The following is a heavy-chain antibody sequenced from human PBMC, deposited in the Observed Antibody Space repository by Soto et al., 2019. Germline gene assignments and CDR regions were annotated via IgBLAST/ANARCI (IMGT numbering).Heavy chain of an antibody. J-gene: IGHJ3*02. Sequence: GGSMRFPCAASGIPFTTYGKHRVRSAPGTGPGRVAALWATGISTYYGDSVRGRFTNSRDNCKSTLDLQMNSMRAKATAPYYCVRERGPFDSFDIWGQETMVTVSS. CDR2: LWATGIST. CDR3: VRERGPFDSFDI. V-gene: IGHV3-33*01. CDR1: GIPFTTYG.